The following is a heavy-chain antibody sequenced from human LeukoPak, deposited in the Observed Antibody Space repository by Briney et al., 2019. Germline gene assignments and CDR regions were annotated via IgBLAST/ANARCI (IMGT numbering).Heavy chain of an antibody. J-gene: IGHJ5*02. CDR3: ARDNSVGDVAWWFDP. CDR1: GYTFTGYY. D-gene: IGHD1-26*01. V-gene: IGHV1-46*01. CDR2: INPSGSST. Sequence: GASVKVSCKASGYTFTGYYMHWVRQAPGQGLEWLGLINPSGSSTLYAQKFQGRVTVTRDMSTTTDYMELSSLRSEDTAVYYCARDNSVGDVAWWFDPWGQGTLVTVSS.